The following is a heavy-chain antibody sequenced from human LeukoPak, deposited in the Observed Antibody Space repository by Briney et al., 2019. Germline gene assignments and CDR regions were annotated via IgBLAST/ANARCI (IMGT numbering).Heavy chain of an antibody. CDR1: GYTFTGRY. CDR2: IYPNSGAT. Sequence: ASVKVSCKASGYTFTGRYMHWVRQAPGQGLEWMGYIYPNSGATKYAQKFQGRVTMTRDTSISTAYMELSGLRSDDTAVYYCGTLLSNGPFDYWGQGSLVTVSS. J-gene: IGHJ4*02. CDR3: GTLLSNGPFDY. V-gene: IGHV1-2*02.